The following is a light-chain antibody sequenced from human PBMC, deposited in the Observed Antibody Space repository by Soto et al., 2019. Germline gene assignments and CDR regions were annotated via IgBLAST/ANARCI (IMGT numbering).Light chain of an antibody. Sequence: DIQMTQSPSSLSASVGDRVTITCRASQSIAGYLNWYQQKPGEAPKLLIYATSTLQSGVPSRFSGSGSGADYTLTISSLQPEDFATYSCQQSHSTPRTFGQVTKVAIK. J-gene: IGKJ1*01. V-gene: IGKV1-39*01. CDR1: QSIAGY. CDR3: QQSHSTPRT. CDR2: ATS.